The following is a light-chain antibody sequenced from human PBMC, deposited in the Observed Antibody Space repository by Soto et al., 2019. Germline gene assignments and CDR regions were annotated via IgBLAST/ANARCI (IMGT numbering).Light chain of an antibody. J-gene: IGLJ3*02. CDR2: DVN. CDR1: SSDIGGYNY. Sequence: QSVLTQPPSASGSPGQSVTISCTGTSSDIGGYNYVSWYQQHPGKAPKLMLYDVNKRPSGVPDRFSGSKSGSTASLTVSGLQAEDEADYFCSSSAASTIHVMFGGGTKLTV. V-gene: IGLV2-8*01. CDR3: SSSAASTIHVM.